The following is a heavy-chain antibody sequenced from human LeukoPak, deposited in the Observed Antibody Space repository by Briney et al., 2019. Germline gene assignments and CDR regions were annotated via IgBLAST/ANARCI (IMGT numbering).Heavy chain of an antibody. Sequence: SETLSLTCSVSGGSITGHYWNWIRQSPEKGLEWIGYIYHTGSTNYNPSLRSRVTISLDTSKNQFSLKLSSVPAADTAVYYCARRTVTTRIGFDAFDVWGQGTMVTVSS. CDR3: ARRTVTTRIGFDAFDV. J-gene: IGHJ3*01. CDR1: GGSITGHY. D-gene: IGHD4-17*01. CDR2: IYHTGST. V-gene: IGHV4-59*11.